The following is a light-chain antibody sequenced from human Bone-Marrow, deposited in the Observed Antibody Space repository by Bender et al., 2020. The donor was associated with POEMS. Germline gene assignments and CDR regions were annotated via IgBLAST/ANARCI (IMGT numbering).Light chain of an antibody. CDR1: SSDVGNYNF. V-gene: IGLV2-23*02. CDR2: EVT. Sequence: QSAQTQPASVSGSPGQSITISCTGTSSDVGNYNFVSWYQQHPGKAPKLIIYEVTKRPSGVSNRFSASKSGDTASLTISGLQAEDEADYSCCSYASANTYVFGGGTKLTVL. J-gene: IGLJ2*01. CDR3: CSYASANTYV.